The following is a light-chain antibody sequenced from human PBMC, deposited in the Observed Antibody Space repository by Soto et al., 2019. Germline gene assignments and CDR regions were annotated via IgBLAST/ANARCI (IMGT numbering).Light chain of an antibody. CDR3: QQRSDWLWT. CDR2: DAS. CDR1: QSISFY. J-gene: IGKJ1*01. V-gene: IGKV3-11*01. Sequence: EVVLTQSPPTLSLSPGERATLSCRASQSISFYLAWYQQTPGQAPRLLIYDASIRATGTPTRFSGSGSGTDFILTIDSLEPDDSAVYYCQQRSDWLWTFGQGTKVEVK.